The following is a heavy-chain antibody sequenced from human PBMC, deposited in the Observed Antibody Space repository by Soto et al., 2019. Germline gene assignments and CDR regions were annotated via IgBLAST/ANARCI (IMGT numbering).Heavy chain of an antibody. CDR3: ARDMGPTSIAAAEGPYYYGMDV. V-gene: IGHV4-4*07. J-gene: IGHJ6*02. CDR1: GGSISSYY. Sequence: PSETLSLTCTVSGGSISSYYWSWIRQPAGKGLEWIGRIYTSGSTNYNPSLKSRVTMSVDTSKNQFSPKLSSVTAADTAVYYCARDMGPTSIAAAEGPYYYGMDVWGQGTTVTVSS. CDR2: IYTSGST. D-gene: IGHD6-13*01.